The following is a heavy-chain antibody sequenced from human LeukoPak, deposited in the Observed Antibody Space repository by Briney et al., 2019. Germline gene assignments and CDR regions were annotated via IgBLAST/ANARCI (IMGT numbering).Heavy chain of an antibody. D-gene: IGHD4-11*01. CDR3: ARDGDYGNYSPFDY. Sequence: PGGSLRLSCVVSGFTFNNYWISWVRQVPGKGLEWVANIKEDGSQQYYVDSAKGRFTISRDNAKNSVYLQMNILGAEDTAVYHRARDGDYGNYSPFDYWGQGTLVTVSS. CDR1: GFTFNNYW. J-gene: IGHJ4*02. CDR2: IKEDGSQQ. V-gene: IGHV3-7*01.